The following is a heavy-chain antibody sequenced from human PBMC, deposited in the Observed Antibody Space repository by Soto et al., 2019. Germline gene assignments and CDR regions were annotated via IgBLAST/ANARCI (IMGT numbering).Heavy chain of an antibody. V-gene: IGHV3-9*01. CDR3: GKGLSIAAIDY. CDR2: ITWYSDRV. D-gene: IGHD6-13*01. J-gene: IGHJ4*02. Sequence: EVQLVESGGGLVQPGRSLRLSCTASGFTFDDYALHWVRQAPGKGLEWVSGITWYSDRVDYADSVKGRFTISRDNARNSVYLQMNSLRAEDTAVYFCGKGLSIAAIDYWGQGTLVTVSS. CDR1: GFTFDDYA.